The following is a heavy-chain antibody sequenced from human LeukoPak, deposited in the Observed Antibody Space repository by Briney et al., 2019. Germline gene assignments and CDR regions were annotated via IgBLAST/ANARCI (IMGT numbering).Heavy chain of an antibody. V-gene: IGHV1-18*01. CDR2: INSYNGRT. CDR3: ARDVGQLDDGYSDH. J-gene: IGHJ4*02. D-gene: IGHD6-6*01. Sequence: ASVKVSCKTSVYIFNIYSISWGRQSPGQGLEWMGWINSYNGRTNYLQKLQGRVTMTTDTSTSTAYMDLRSLRSDDTAIYYCARDVGQLDDGYSDHWGQGTLVTVSS. CDR1: VYIFNIYS.